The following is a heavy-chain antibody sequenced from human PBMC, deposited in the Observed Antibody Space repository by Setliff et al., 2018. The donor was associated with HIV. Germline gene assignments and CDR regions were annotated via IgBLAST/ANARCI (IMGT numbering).Heavy chain of an antibody. CDR2: INVGSGKT. CDR1: GYSFINHA. Sequence: GASVKVSCKASGYSFINHAMHWVRQAPGQRLEWMGWINVGSGKTQYSQEFQGRVTITRDTSATTAYMESSSLTSEDTAVYYCARDGCSGQRCYLFNWFDPWGQGTRVTVSS. D-gene: IGHD2-15*01. J-gene: IGHJ5*02. V-gene: IGHV1-3*01. CDR3: ARDGCSGQRCYLFNWFDP.